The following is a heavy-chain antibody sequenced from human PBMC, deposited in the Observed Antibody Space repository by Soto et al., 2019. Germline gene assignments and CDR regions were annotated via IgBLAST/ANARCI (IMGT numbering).Heavy chain of an antibody. V-gene: IGHV1-18*04. D-gene: IGHD3-22*01. CDR3: ARGSVVITAITYRDTPNYYYCGMDV. Sequence: QVQLVQSGAEVKKPGASVKVSCKASGYTFTSYGISWVRQAPGQGLEWMGWISAYNGNTNYAQKLQGRVTMTTDTSTSTAYMELRSLRSDDTAVYYCARGSVVITAITYRDTPNYYYCGMDVCGQGTTVTVSS. J-gene: IGHJ6*02. CDR2: ISAYNGNT. CDR1: GYTFTSYG.